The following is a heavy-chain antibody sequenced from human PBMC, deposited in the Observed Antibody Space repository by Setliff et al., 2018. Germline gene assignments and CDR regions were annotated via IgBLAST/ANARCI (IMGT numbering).Heavy chain of an antibody. Sequence: ASVKVSCKASGYTFTGYYMHWVRQAPGHGLEWMGWINPNSGGTNYAQKFQGWVTMTRDTSISTAYMELSRLRSDDTAVYYCAKAPTYYYGSGSGNPFEIWGQGTMVT. J-gene: IGHJ3*02. CDR1: GYTFTGYY. D-gene: IGHD3-10*01. CDR3: AKAPTYYYGSGSGNPFEI. CDR2: INPNSGGT. V-gene: IGHV1-2*04.